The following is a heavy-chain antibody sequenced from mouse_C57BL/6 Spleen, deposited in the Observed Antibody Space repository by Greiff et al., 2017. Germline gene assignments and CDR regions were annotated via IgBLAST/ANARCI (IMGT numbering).Heavy chain of an antibody. CDR1: GYSFTGYY. J-gene: IGHJ2*01. CDR2: INPSTGGT. V-gene: IGHV1-42*01. Sequence: VQLQQSGPELVKPGASVKISCKASGYSFTGYYMNWVKQSPEKSLEWIGEINPSTGGTTYNQKFKAKATLTVDNSSSTAYMQLKSLTSEDSAVYYCAREGWDYWGQGTTLTVSS. D-gene: IGHD1-1*02. CDR3: AREGWDY.